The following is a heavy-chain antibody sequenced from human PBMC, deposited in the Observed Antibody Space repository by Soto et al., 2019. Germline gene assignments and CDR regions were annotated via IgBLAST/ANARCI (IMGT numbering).Heavy chain of an antibody. CDR3: AIEVGVAADGTRGDFDY. J-gene: IGHJ4*02. CDR1: GFTFSSHA. Sequence: EVQLLESGGGLVQPGGSLRLSCAASGFTFSSHAMSWVRQAPGKGLEWVSAVSGSAGSTYYADSVKGRFTISRDKSKNTLYLQMNSLRAEDTAIYYCAIEVGVAADGTRGDFDYWGQGTLVTVSS. D-gene: IGHD6-13*01. V-gene: IGHV3-23*01. CDR2: VSGSAGST.